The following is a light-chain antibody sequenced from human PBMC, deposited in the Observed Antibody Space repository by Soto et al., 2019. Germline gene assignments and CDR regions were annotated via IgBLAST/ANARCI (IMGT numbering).Light chain of an antibody. CDR1: QSVLYSSNNKNY. Sequence: DIVMTQSPDSLAVSLGERATINCKSSQSVLYSSNNKNYLAWYQQKPGQPPKLLIYCASTRESGVPDRFSGSGSGTDFTLTISSLQAEDVAVYYCQQYYSTPYTFGHGTKLEIK. J-gene: IGKJ2*01. V-gene: IGKV4-1*01. CDR3: QQYYSTPYT. CDR2: CAS.